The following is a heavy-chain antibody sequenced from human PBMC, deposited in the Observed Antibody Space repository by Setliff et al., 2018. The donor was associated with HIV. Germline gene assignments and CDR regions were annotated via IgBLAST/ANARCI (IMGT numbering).Heavy chain of an antibody. J-gene: IGHJ4*02. V-gene: IGHV1-69*13. CDR3: ARGWGSPRDSQVRYISLDH. CDR1: GDTYRNYA. D-gene: IGHD3-16*01. CDR2: ISRFFNTT. Sequence: ASVKVSCKASGDTYRNYAVNWVRQAPGQGLEWMGAISRFFNTTTYAHNFQGRVTITADESTSTGFMELRSLRSDDTAVYFCARGWGSPRDSQVRYISLDHWGQG.